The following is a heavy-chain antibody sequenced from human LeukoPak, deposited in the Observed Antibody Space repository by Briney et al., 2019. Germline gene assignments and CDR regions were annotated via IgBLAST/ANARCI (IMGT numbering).Heavy chain of an antibody. V-gene: IGHV4-4*07. Sequence: SETLSLTCTVSGGSISSYYWSWIRQPAGKGLEWIRRIYTSGSTNYNPSLKSRVTMSVDTSKNQFSLKLSSVTAADTAVYYCARDSYGSGSYYKRHYHYYGMDVWGQGTTVTVSS. CDR1: GGSISSYY. CDR2: IYTSGST. CDR3: ARDSYGSGSYYKRHYHYYGMDV. D-gene: IGHD3-10*01. J-gene: IGHJ6*02.